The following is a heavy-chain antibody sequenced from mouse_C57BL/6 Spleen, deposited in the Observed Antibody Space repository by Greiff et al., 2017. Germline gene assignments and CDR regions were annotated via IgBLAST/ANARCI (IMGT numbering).Heavy chain of an antibody. CDR3: ASRSSTMPNEDWYFEV. J-gene: IGHJ1*03. CDR2: FHPYNDDT. Sequence: VQLVESGAELVKPGASVKMSCKASGYTFTTYPIEWMKQNHGKSLEWIGNFHPYNDDTKYNEKFKGKATLTVEKSSSTVYLELSRLTSEDSAVYYCASRSSTMPNEDWYFEVWGTGTTVTVSS. D-gene: IGHD2-1*01. CDR1: GYTFTTYP. V-gene: IGHV1-47*01.